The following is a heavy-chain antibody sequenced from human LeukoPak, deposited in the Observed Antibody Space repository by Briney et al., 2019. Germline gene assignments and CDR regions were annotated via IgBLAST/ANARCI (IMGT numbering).Heavy chain of an antibody. CDR1: GFTVSSNY. D-gene: IGHD3-16*01. CDR3: AVGGRLGAFDY. V-gene: IGHV3-66*01. J-gene: IGHJ4*02. Sequence: GGSLRLPCAASGFTVSSNYMSWVRQAPGKGLGWVSVIYSGGSTYYADSVKGRFTISRDNSKNTLYLQMNSLRAEDTAVYYCAVGGRLGAFDYWGQGTLVTVSS. CDR2: IYSGGST.